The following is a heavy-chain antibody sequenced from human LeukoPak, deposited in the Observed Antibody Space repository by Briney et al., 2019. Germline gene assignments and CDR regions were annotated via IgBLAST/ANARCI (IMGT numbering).Heavy chain of an antibody. V-gene: IGHV4-59*01. CDR3: ARAYYDFWSGDMGIYYYYYMDV. D-gene: IGHD3-3*01. Sequence: SETLSLTCTVSGGSISCYYWSWIRQPPGKGLEWIGYIYYSGSTNYNPSLKSRVTISVDTSKNQFSLKLSSVTAADTAVYYCARAYYDFWSGDMGIYYYYYMDVWGKGTTVTVSS. J-gene: IGHJ6*03. CDR2: IYYSGST. CDR1: GGSISCYY.